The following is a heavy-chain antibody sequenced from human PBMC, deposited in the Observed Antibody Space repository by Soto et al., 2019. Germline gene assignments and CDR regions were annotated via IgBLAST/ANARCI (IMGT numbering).Heavy chain of an antibody. CDR3: AKLDYDILTGYYVPDAFDI. J-gene: IGHJ3*02. CDR2: ISGSGGST. D-gene: IGHD3-9*01. V-gene: IGHV3-23*01. CDR1: GFTFSSYA. Sequence: GGSLRLSCAASGFTFSSYAMSWVRQAPGKGLEWVSAISGSGGSTYYADSVKGRFTISRDNSKNTLYLQMNSLRAEDTAVYSCAKLDYDILTGYYVPDAFDIWGQGTMVTVSS.